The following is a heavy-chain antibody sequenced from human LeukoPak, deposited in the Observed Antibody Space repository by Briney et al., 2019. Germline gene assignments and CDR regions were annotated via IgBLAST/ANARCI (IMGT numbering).Heavy chain of an antibody. Sequence: GESLKISCKGSGYSFTSYWNGWVRQMPRKGLEWMGIIYPGDSDTRYSPSFQGQVTTSADKSISTAYLQWSSLKASDTAMYYCAFYNYYDSSGYNWGQGTLVTVSS. V-gene: IGHV5-51*01. D-gene: IGHD3-22*01. CDR3: AFYNYYDSSGYN. CDR2: IYPGDSDT. CDR1: GYSFTSYW. J-gene: IGHJ4*02.